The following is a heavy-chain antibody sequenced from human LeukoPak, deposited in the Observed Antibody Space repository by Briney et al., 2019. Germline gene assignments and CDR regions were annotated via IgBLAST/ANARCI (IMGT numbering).Heavy chain of an antibody. D-gene: IGHD6-6*01. CDR1: GGSISSYY. CDR3: ARESSSSSYYDY. CDR2: IYHSGST. J-gene: IGHJ4*02. V-gene: IGHV4-4*07. Sequence: SETLSLTCTVSGGSISSYYWSWIRQPAGKGLEWIGSIYHSGSTYYNPSLKSRVTISVDTSKNQFSLKLSSVTAADTAVYYCARESSSSSYYDYWGQGTLVTVSS.